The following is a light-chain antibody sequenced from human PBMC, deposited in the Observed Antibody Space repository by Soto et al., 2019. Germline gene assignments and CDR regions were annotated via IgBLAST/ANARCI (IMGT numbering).Light chain of an antibody. J-gene: IGKJ2*01. Sequence: DIRLTQSPSTVSASVGDRGTITCRASQSINTWLAWYQQKPGKAPRVLIYDASSLQSGVPSRFSGSGSGTEFTLTISSLEPDDFATYYCQQYDGHFGQGTKLEIK. V-gene: IGKV1-5*01. CDR1: QSINTW. CDR2: DAS. CDR3: QQYDGH.